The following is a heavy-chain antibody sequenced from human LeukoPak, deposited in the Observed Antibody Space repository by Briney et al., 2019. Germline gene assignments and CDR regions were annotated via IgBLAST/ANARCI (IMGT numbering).Heavy chain of an antibody. D-gene: IGHD2-2*02. CDR1: GFTFSSYG. Sequence: GGSLRLSCAASGFTFSSYGMHRVRQAPGKGLEWVAFIRYYGSNKYYADSVKGRFTISRDNSKNTLYLQMNSLRAEDTAVYYCAKDSYTRVVPAAILDYWGQGTLVTVSS. CDR2: IRYYGSNK. J-gene: IGHJ4*02. CDR3: AKDSYTRVVPAAILDY. V-gene: IGHV3-30*02.